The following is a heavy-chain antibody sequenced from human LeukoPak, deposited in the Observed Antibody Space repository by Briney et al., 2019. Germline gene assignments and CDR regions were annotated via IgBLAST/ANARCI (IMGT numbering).Heavy chain of an antibody. D-gene: IGHD2-8*01. CDR1: GDSISSSSYY. J-gene: IGHJ4*02. V-gene: IGHV4-39*07. Sequence: SETLSLTCTVSGDSISSSSYYWGWIRQPPGKGLEWIGSIYYSGSTYYNPSLKSRVTISVDTSKNQFSLKLRSVTAADTAVYYCARDRLGYCTNGVCYTPFDYWGQGTLVTVSS. CDR2: IYYSGST. CDR3: ARDRLGYCTNGVCYTPFDY.